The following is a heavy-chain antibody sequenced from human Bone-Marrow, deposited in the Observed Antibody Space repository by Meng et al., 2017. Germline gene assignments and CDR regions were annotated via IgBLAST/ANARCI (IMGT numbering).Heavy chain of an antibody. CDR1: GFTFSDFY. V-gene: IGHV3-11*04. J-gene: IGHJ4*02. D-gene: IGHD3-22*01. CDR2: VSSNGSTT. CDR3: ARDAHGSSGYFAY. Sequence: GGSLRLSCEVSGFTFSDFYMNWIRQAPGKGLEWVGFVSSNGSTTSYADSVRGRFTISRDNAMNSLYLQMNSLRGEDTAVYYCARDAHGSSGYFAYWGQGSLVTVSS.